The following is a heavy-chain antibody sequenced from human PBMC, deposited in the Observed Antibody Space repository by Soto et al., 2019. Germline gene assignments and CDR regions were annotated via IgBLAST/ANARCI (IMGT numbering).Heavy chain of an antibody. CDR1: GYTFTGYY. V-gene: IGHV1-2*04. Sequence: GASVKVSCKASGYTFTGYYMHWVRQAPGQGLEWMGWINPNSGGTNYAQKFQGWVTMTRDTSISTAYMELSRLRSDDTAVYYCARDISKTIFRVVNHPHEYYYYGMDVWGQGTTVTVS. D-gene: IGHD3-3*01. CDR2: INPNSGGT. J-gene: IGHJ6*02. CDR3: ARDISKTIFRVVNHPHEYYYYGMDV.